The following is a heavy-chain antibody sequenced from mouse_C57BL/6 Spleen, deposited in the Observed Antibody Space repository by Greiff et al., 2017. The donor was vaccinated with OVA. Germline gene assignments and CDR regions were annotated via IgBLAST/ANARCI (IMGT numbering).Heavy chain of an antibody. J-gene: IGHJ2*01. V-gene: IGHV5-4*01. D-gene: IGHD2-4*01. CDR1: GFTFSSYA. CDR3: AREGDYDGYFDY. Sequence: EVQGVESGGGLVKPGGSLKLSCAASGFTFSSYAMSWVRQTPEKRLEWVATISDGGSYTYYPDNVKGRFTISRDNAKNNLYLQMSHLKSEDTAMYYCAREGDYDGYFDYWGQGTTLTVSS. CDR2: ISDGGSYT.